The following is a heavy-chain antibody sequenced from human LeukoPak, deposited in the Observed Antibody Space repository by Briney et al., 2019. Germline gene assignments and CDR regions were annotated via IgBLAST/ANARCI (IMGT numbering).Heavy chain of an antibody. CDR1: GGTFRSYG. J-gene: IGHJ4*02. Sequence: ASVKVSCKASGGTFRSYGISWVRQAPGQGLEWMGWISAYNGNTNYAQKLQGRVTMTTDTSTSTAYMELRSLRSDDTAVYYCARVLGIVVVVAAPDYWGQGTLVTVSS. D-gene: IGHD2-15*01. CDR3: ARVLGIVVVVAAPDY. V-gene: IGHV1-18*01. CDR2: ISAYNGNT.